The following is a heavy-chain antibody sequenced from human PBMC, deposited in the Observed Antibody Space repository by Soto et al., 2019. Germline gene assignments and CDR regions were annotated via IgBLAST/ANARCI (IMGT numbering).Heavy chain of an antibody. CDR2: VYYSGST. D-gene: IGHD3-9*01. CDR3: GRLEGLATISYYFDY. V-gene: IGHV4-39*01. J-gene: IGHJ4*02. CDR1: GVSVCSSSYC. Sequence: SETLSLTCTVSGVSVCSSSYCWGWVRQPPGKGLEWIGSVYYSGSTYYNPSLESRVTISVDKSKNQFSLKLMSLSAADTAVYYCGRLEGLATISYYFDYWGQGALVTVSS.